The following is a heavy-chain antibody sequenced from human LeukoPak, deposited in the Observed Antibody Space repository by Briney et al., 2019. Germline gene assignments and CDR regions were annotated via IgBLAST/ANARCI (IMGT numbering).Heavy chain of an antibody. Sequence: PSGGSLRLSCAASGFTFSDYYMSWVRQAPGKGLEWVSAISGSGGSTYYADSVKGRFTISRDNSKNALYLQMNSLRAEDTAVYYCAKETGPLVQLADYWGQGTLVTVSS. J-gene: IGHJ4*02. V-gene: IGHV3-23*01. CDR2: ISGSGGST. CDR1: GFTFSDYY. CDR3: AKETGPLVQLADY. D-gene: IGHD6-6*01.